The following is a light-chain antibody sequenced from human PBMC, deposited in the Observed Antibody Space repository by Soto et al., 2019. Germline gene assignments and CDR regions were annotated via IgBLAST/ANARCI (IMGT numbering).Light chain of an antibody. CDR3: ILYMGSGLNA. CDR1: SGSVSTNYY. Sequence: QTVVTQEPSFSVSPGGTVTLTCGLSSGSVSTNYYPSWYQQTPGQAPRTLIYSTNTRSSGVPDRFSGSILGNKAALTVTGAQADDESTYSCILYMGSGLNAFGEGTQLTAL. CDR2: STN. J-gene: IGLJ7*02. V-gene: IGLV8-61*01.